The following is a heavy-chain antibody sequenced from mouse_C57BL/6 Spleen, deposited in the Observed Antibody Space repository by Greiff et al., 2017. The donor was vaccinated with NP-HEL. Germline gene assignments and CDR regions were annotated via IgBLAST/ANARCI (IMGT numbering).Heavy chain of an antibody. V-gene: IGHV5-4*03. Sequence: EVMLVESGGGLVKPGGSLKLSCAASGFTFSSYAMSWVRQTPEKRLEWVATISDGGSYTYYPDNVKGRFTISRDNAKNNLYLQMSHLKSEDTAMYYCARATTVVATGFDYWGQGTTLTVSS. D-gene: IGHD1-1*01. J-gene: IGHJ2*01. CDR1: GFTFSSYA. CDR3: ARATTVVATGFDY. CDR2: ISDGGSYT.